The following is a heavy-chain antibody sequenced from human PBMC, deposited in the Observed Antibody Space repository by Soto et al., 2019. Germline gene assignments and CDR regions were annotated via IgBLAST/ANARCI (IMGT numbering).Heavy chain of an antibody. J-gene: IGHJ5*02. Sequence: QVQLVQSGAEVKKPGASVKVSCKASGYTFTSYYMHWVRQAPGQGLEWMGIINPSGGSTSYAQKFQGRVTMTRETSTSTVYMELSSLRSEDTAMYYCARDRGYYYDTSGGWFDPWGQGTLVTVSS. CDR1: GYTFTSYY. CDR2: INPSGGST. D-gene: IGHD3-22*01. CDR3: ARDRGYYYDTSGGWFDP. V-gene: IGHV1-46*01.